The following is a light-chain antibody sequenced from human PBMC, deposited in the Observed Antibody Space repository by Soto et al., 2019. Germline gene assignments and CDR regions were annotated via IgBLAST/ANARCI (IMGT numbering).Light chain of an antibody. V-gene: IGKV3-20*01. CDR1: QSVSSN. CDR2: GAS. CDR3: QQYGSSGT. Sequence: EIVMTPSPATLSVSPVERATLSCRASQSVSSNLAWYQQKPGQAPRLLIYGASNRATGIPDRFSGSGSGTDFTLTISRLEPEDFAVYYCQQYGSSGTFGQGTKVE. J-gene: IGKJ1*01.